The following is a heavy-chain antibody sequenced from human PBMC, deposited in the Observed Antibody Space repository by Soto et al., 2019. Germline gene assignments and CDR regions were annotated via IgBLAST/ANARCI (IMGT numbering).Heavy chain of an antibody. CDR3: ARHGFYGDYLSNYFDP. J-gene: IGHJ5*02. Sequence: PGESLKISCKGSGYSFTNYWIAWMRQMPGEGLEYMGIIYPSDSTARYSPSFQGQVTFSVDKSISTAYLQWNSLKASDTAMYYCARHGFYGDYLSNYFDPWGQGTLVTVSS. CDR2: IYPSDSTA. CDR1: GYSFTNYW. D-gene: IGHD4-17*01. V-gene: IGHV5-51*01.